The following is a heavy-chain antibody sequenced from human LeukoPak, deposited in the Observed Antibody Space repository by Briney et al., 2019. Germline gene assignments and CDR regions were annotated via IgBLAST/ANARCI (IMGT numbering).Heavy chain of an antibody. CDR1: GDSISDYY. V-gene: IGHV4-59*01. CDR2: ISNSGST. CDR3: ARFCFPTHCDD. J-gene: IGHJ4*02. D-gene: IGHD3-16*01. Sequence: PSETLSLTCTVSGDSISDYYWSWIRQPPGKGLERVGYISNSGSTNYKPSLKSRVTISVLTSKKQLSLKLSSVTAADTAVYYCARFCFPTHCDDWGEGTRITVSS.